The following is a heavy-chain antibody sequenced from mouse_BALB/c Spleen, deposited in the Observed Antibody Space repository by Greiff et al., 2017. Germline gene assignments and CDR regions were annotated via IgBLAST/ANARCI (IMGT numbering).Heavy chain of an antibody. CDR2: ISNLAYSI. J-gene: IGHJ4*01. Sequence: EVKVVESGGGLVQPGGSRKLSCAASGFTFSDYGMAWVRQAPGKGPEWVAFISNLAYSIYYADTVTGRFTISRENAKNTLYLEMSSLRSEDTAMYYCARGGLRAYYAMDYWGQGTSVTVSS. V-gene: IGHV5-15*02. CDR3: ARGGLRAYYAMDY. CDR1: GFTFSDYG. D-gene: IGHD2-4*01.